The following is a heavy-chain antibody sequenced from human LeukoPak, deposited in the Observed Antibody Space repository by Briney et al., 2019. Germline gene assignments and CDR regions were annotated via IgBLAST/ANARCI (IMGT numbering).Heavy chain of an antibody. V-gene: IGHV1-18*01. CDR2: ISSSTGVT. Sequence: ASVKVFCKASGYIFINYGISWVRQAPGQGLEWMGWISSSTGVTKYAQKFRDTITLTTETSTSTAYMELRSLRSDDTAVYYCARDWNCTTTTCYNCFDPWGQGTLVTVSS. D-gene: IGHD2-8*01. J-gene: IGHJ5*02. CDR1: GYIFINYG. CDR3: ARDWNCTTTTCYNCFDP.